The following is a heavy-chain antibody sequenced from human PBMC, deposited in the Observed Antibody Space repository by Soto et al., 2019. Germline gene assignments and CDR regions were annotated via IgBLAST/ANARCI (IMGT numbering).Heavy chain of an antibody. CDR3: ARYCTNGVCYGTYYYYGMDV. J-gene: IGHJ6*02. D-gene: IGHD2-8*01. CDR2: IIPIFGTA. V-gene: IGHV1-69*01. Sequence: QVQLVQSGAEVKKPGSSVKVSCKASGGTFSSYAISWVRQAPGQGLEWMGGIIPIFGTANYAQKFQGRVKITADESTSTAYMELSSLRSEDTAVYYCARYCTNGVCYGTYYYYGMDVWGQGTTVTVSS. CDR1: GGTFSSYA.